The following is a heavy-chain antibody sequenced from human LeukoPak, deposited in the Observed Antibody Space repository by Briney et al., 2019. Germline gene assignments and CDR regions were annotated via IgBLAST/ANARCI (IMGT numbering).Heavy chain of an antibody. CDR3: ARDKGITGTITDN. V-gene: IGHV3-48*01. D-gene: IGHD1-20*01. Sequence: GGSLRLSCAASGFTFSSFSMNWVRQAPGKGLEWVSFISSSGSTIYYADSVKGRFTISRDNARNSLYLQMISLRAEDTAVYYCARDKGITGTITDNWGQGTLVTVAS. CDR2: ISSSGSTI. CDR1: GFTFSSFS. J-gene: IGHJ4*02.